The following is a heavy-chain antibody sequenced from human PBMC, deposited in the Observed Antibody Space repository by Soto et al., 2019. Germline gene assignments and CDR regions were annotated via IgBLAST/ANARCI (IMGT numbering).Heavy chain of an antibody. CDR1: GFTFSSYS. CDR2: ISSSSYI. J-gene: IGHJ6*02. CDR3: ARDMGYYGMDV. Sequence: GGSLRLSCAASGFTFSSYSMNWVRQAPGKGLEWVSSISSSSYIYYADSVTGRFTISRDNAKNSLYLQMNSLRAEDTAVYYCARDMGYYGMDVGGQGTTVTVSS. D-gene: IGHD1-26*01. V-gene: IGHV3-21*01.